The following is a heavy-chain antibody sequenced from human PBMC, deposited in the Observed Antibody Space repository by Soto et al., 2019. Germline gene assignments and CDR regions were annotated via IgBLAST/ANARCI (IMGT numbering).Heavy chain of an antibody. CDR1: GETFSSNA. Sequence: GGSLRLSCAASGETFSSNAMSWIRQAPGKGLEWVSAISAGGGTTSYSDSVKGRFTISRDNSKNTLYLQMNTLKAEATAVYYCAKDIRSSWTKNWFLPWGQGPLVTVS. CDR3: AKDIRSSWTKNWFLP. V-gene: IGHV3-23*01. CDR2: ISAGGGTT. J-gene: IGHJ5*02. D-gene: IGHD2-15*01.